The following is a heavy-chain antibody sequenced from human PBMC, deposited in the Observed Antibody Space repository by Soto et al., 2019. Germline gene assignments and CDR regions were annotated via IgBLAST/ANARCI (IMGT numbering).Heavy chain of an antibody. Sequence: GGPMRLSSAASGGTFSGYSMNWVRQTPGKGLEWVSSISSSSSYIYYADSVKGRFTISRDNAKNSLYLQMNSLRAEDTAVYYCARPLSSAAGTLGDYWGQGTLVTVSS. CDR2: ISSSSSYI. CDR3: ARPLSSAAGTLGDY. V-gene: IGHV3-21*01. CDR1: GGTFSGYS. D-gene: IGHD6-13*01. J-gene: IGHJ4*02.